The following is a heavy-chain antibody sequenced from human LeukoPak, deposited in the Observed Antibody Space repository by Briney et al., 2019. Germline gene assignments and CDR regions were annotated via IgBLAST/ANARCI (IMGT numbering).Heavy chain of an antibody. J-gene: IGHJ6*02. CDR1: GASISHYS. Sequence: NPSETLSLTCSVSGASISHYSWSWIRQPPGKGLEWIGSFHFSGNTKYNPSLRSRVTISVDTSMNQFSLWLSSLTATDTAVYYCARSRRESWLGYHGSGTQYFGMDVWGQGTTVAVSS. CDR2: FHFSGNT. D-gene: IGHD3-10*01. CDR3: ARSRRESWLGYHGSGTQYFGMDV. V-gene: IGHV4-59*08.